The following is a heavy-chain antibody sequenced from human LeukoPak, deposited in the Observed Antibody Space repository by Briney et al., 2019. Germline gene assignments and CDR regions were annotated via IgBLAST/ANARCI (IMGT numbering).Heavy chain of an antibody. CDR2: FYYSGSD. J-gene: IGHJ4*02. D-gene: IGHD2-15*01. V-gene: IGHV4-59*01. CDR3: VRGYCSGATCYHFDY. Sequence: NSSETLSLTRTVSGASTTSYYWNWIRQPPGKGLEWIGYFYYSGSDNYNPSLKSRITISVDTSKNQFSLKLSSVTAADTAVYYCVRGYCSGATCYHFDYWGQGTLVTVSS. CDR1: GASTTSYY.